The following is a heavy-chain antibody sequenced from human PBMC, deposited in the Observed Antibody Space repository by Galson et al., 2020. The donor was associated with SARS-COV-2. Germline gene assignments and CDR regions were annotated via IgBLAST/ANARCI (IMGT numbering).Heavy chain of an antibody. Sequence: SEPVSLTFTVPFASITSYYWSWIPQPPGKGLESIRYIYSSANTNYNPSLRSRVTISADTSKNQFPLKLSSVTAADTAVYYCARVPSWLWFDPWGQGTLVTVSA. D-gene: IGHD6-19*01. V-gene: IGHV4-59*01. CDR1: FASITSYY. J-gene: IGHJ5*02. CDR3: ARVPSWLWFDP. CDR2: IYSSANT.